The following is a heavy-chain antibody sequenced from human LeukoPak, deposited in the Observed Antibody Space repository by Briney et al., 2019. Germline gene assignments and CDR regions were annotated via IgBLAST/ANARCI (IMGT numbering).Heavy chain of an antibody. J-gene: IGHJ6*02. Sequence: PGGSLRLSCAASGFTFSSYGMHWVRQAPGKGLEWVAVIWYDGSNKYYADSVKGRFTISGDNSKNTLYLQMNSLRAEDTAVYYCARDSGYDLNGMDVWGQGTTVTVSS. V-gene: IGHV3-33*01. CDR1: GFTFSSYG. CDR2: IWYDGSNK. D-gene: IGHD5-12*01. CDR3: ARDSGYDLNGMDV.